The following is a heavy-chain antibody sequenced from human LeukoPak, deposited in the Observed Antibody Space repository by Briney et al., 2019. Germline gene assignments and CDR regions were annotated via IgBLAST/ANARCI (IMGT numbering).Heavy chain of an antibody. D-gene: IGHD1-26*01. CDR1: GFTFSSYG. J-gene: IGHJ4*02. V-gene: IGHV3-7*01. CDR2: IKQDGSEK. Sequence: GGSLRLSCAASGFTFSSYGMHWIRQAPGKGLEWVANIKQDGSEKYYVDSVKGRFTISRDNAKNSLNLQMNSLRAEDTAMYYCARLIVGAIDYWGQGTLVTVSS. CDR3: ARLIVGAIDY.